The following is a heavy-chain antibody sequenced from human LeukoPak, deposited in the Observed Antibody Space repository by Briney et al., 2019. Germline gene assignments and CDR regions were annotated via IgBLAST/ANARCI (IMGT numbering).Heavy chain of an antibody. CDR1: GGSISSSSYY. CDR2: IFSSGST. CDR3: ARDRYCSSTSCYVGIMNP. J-gene: IGHJ5*02. Sequence: SETLSLTCTVSGGSISSSSYYWSWIRQPAGEGLEWIGHIFSSGSTNYNPSLKSRVSMSVDTSKDQFSLKLTSVTAADTAVYYCARDRYCSSTSCYVGIMNPWGQGTRVTVSS. V-gene: IGHV4-61*09. D-gene: IGHD2-2*01.